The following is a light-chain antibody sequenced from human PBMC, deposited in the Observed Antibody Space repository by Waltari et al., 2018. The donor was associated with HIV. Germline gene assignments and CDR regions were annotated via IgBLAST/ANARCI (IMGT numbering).Light chain of an antibody. V-gene: IGKV2-28*01. CDR3: MQALQTLTIT. CDR2: LGS. Sequence: DIVMTQSPLSLPVTPGEPASISCRSSQSLLHSNGYNYLDWYLQKPGQSPQLLIYLGSNRASGVPDRFNGSGSGTDFTLKISRVEAEDVGVYYCMQALQTLTITFGQGTRLEIK. J-gene: IGKJ5*01. CDR1: QSLLHSNGYNY.